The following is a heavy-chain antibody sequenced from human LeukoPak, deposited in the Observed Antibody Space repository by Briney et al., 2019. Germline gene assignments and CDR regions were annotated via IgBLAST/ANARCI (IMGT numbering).Heavy chain of an antibody. Sequence: GASVTVSYKPSGYTFTSYGISWVRQAPGQGLEWMGWISAYNGNTNYAQKLQGRVTMTTDTSTSTAYMELRSLRSDDTAVYYCARGEGSYGSYLFDYWGQGTLVTVSS. D-gene: IGHD1-26*01. V-gene: IGHV1-18*01. CDR2: ISAYNGNT. J-gene: IGHJ4*02. CDR1: GYTFTSYG. CDR3: ARGEGSYGSYLFDY.